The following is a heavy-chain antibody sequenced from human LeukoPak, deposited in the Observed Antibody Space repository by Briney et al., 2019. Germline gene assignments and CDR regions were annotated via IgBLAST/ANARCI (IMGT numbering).Heavy chain of an antibody. V-gene: IGHV1-2*02. CDR1: GYTFTGYY. Sequence: ASVKVSCKASGYTFTGYYMHWVRQAPGQGLEWMGWIKPDTGVTHYAQKFQGRFIMTTDTPTTTVHMELTTLRSDDTAVYYCVRENWYYDYWGQGTLVTVSS. CDR3: VRENWYYDY. D-gene: IGHD1-1*01. J-gene: IGHJ4*02. CDR2: IKPDTGVT.